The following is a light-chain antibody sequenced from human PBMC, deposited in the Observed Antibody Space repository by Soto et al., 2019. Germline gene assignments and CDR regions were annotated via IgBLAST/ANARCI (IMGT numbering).Light chain of an antibody. CDR1: PNIGNR. J-gene: IGKJ1*01. V-gene: IGKV1-5*01. CDR2: DAS. Sequence: DIKMTQSPSTLSASVGDRITITCRASPNIGNRLAWYQQKPGKAPXXLIYDASSLESGVPSRLSGSGSGTDFILTISSMQPDDSATYYCQHYGGMWTFGQGTKVYIK. CDR3: QHYGGMWT.